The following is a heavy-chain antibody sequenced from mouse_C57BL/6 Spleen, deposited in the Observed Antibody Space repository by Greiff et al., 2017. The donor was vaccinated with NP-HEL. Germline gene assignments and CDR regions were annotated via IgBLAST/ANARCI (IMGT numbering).Heavy chain of an antibody. CDR1: GYSITSGYY. Sequence: EVKLQESGPGLVKPSQSLSLTCSVTGYSITSGYYWNWIRQFPGNKLEWMGYISYDGSNNYNPSLKNRISITRDTSKNQFFLKLNSVTTEDTATYYCARGDGYYGDYWGQGTTLTVSS. V-gene: IGHV3-6*01. CDR3: ARGDGYYGDY. J-gene: IGHJ2*01. CDR2: ISYDGSN. D-gene: IGHD2-3*01.